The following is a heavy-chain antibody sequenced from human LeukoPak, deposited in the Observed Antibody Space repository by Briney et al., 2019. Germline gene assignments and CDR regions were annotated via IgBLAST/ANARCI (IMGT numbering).Heavy chain of an antibody. D-gene: IGHD4-17*01. CDR1: GFTFSKYA. CDR2: ISGSDGNT. J-gene: IGHJ4*02. CDR3: AKDSSVPYGITD. Sequence: GGSLRLSCAASGFTFSKYAMSWVRQAPGKGLEWVSAISGSDGNTFYADSVKGRSTISRDNSKNTLSLQMNSLRLEDTALYYCAKDSSVPYGITDWGQGTLVTVSS. V-gene: IGHV3-23*01.